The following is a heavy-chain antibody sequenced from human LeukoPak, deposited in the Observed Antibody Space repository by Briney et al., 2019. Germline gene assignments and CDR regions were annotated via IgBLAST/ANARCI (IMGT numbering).Heavy chain of an antibody. J-gene: IGHJ4*02. V-gene: IGHV3-23*01. Sequence: GGSLRLSCAASGFTFSSYAMSWVRQAPGKGLEWVSAISGSGGSTYYADSVKGWFTISRDNSKNTLYLQMNSLRAEDTAVYYCAKLPRYYDILTGYYLIDYWGQGTLVTVSS. D-gene: IGHD3-9*01. CDR2: ISGSGGST. CDR1: GFTFSSYA. CDR3: AKLPRYYDILTGYYLIDY.